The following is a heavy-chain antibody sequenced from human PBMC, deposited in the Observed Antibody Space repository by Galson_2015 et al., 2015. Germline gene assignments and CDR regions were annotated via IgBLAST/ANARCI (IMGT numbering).Heavy chain of an antibody. CDR1: GYTFTSYY. J-gene: IGHJ3*02. CDR3: ARDLNSSGRSLDAFDI. D-gene: IGHD6-19*01. V-gene: IGHV1-46*01. Sequence: SVKVSCKASGYTFTSYYMHWVRQAPGQGLEWMGIINPSGGSTSNAQKFQGRVTMTRDTSTSTVYMELSSLRSEDTAVYYCARDLNSSGRSLDAFDIWGQGTMVTVSS. CDR2: INPSGGST.